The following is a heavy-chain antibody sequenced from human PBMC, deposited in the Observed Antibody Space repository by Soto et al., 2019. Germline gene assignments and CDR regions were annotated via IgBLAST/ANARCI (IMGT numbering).Heavy chain of an antibody. Sequence: QVQLVQSGAEVKKPGASVKVSCKTSGYTFTNYNINWVRQATGQGLEWMGWMNPNSGNTGYAQKLQGRVTMTRNTSITTAYMELSSLRSGDTAVYYCARAEPYSTSSPFDYWGQGTLVTGSS. V-gene: IGHV1-8*01. CDR1: GYTFTNYN. D-gene: IGHD6-6*01. CDR2: MNPNSGNT. CDR3: ARAEPYSTSSPFDY. J-gene: IGHJ4*02.